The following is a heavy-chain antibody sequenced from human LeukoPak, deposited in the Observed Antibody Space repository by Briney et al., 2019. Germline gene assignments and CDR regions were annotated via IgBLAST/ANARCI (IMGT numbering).Heavy chain of an antibody. D-gene: IGHD6-6*01. J-gene: IGHJ5*02. CDR2: INEDGSQK. CDR1: GITFTNYW. V-gene: IGHV3-7*01. CDR3: ASSSYSSSSS. Sequence: PGGSLRLSCAASGITFTNYWIIWVRQAPGKGLEWVANINEDGSQKYYVGSVEGRFTISRDNAENSVFLRMNSLRAEDTALYYCASSSYSSSSSWGQGTLVTVSS.